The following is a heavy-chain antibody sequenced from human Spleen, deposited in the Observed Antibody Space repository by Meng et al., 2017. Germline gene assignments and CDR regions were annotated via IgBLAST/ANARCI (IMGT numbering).Heavy chain of an antibody. Sequence: QLLQSGGGVKLPGASLNVSCKASDYPVTGYGGCCVPQAPGQGLEWMAWLGAHPGDPSHATKFVGRVTVTADAATATAYMVLRSLRSHHTAVYYCARGTAGRSYCDYWCLGTLVTVSS. CDR1: DYPVTGYG. CDR3: ARGTAGRSYCDY. D-gene: IGHD3-10*01. J-gene: IGHJ4*02. V-gene: IGHV1-18*01. CDR2: LGAHPGDP.